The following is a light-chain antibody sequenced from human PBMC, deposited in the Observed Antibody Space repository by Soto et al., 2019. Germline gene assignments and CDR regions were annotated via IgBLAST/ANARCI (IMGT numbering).Light chain of an antibody. J-gene: IGLJ3*02. Sequence: QSALTQPPSVSGSPGQSVTISCTGTSTDFVGYNRVSWYQQPPGTAPKLMIYEGSKRPSGISHRFSGSKSDNTASLTISGLRAEDEAHYHCCSYAGSRTFVFGGGTKVTVL. CDR3: CSYAGSRTFV. CDR2: EGS. V-gene: IGLV2-23*01. CDR1: STDFVGYNR.